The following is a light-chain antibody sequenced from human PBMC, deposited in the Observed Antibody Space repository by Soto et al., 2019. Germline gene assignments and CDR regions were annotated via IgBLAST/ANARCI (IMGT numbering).Light chain of an antibody. J-gene: IGKJ1*01. CDR2: GAS. CDR1: QSVGTR. CDR3: QQYSIWRT. Sequence: EILLTQSPDTLSLSPGERATLSCRAAQSVGTRLAWYQHKTGQAPRLLISGASSRATGIPDRFTGSGSETSFTLTISSLQSEDFAVYYCQQYSIWRTFGQGTKVDIK. V-gene: IGKV3D-15*01.